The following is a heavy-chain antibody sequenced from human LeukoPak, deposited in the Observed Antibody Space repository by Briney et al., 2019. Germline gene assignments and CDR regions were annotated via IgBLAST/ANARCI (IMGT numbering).Heavy chain of an antibody. CDR3: ARLASVPG. CDR1: GCTFTGYY. Sequence: ASVKVSCKASGCTFTGYYLLWVRQAPGQGLEWMGWIHPNGGGTSYAQRFQGRVTMTRDTSISTAYMELSSLRSDDTALYFCARLASVPGWGQGTLVTVSS. V-gene: IGHV1-2*02. D-gene: IGHD6-19*01. J-gene: IGHJ1*01. CDR2: IHPNGGGT.